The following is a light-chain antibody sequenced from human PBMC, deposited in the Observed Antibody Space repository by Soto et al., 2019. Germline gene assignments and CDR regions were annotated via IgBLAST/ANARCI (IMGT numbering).Light chain of an antibody. CDR3: LQDYTYPWT. J-gene: IGKJ1*01. Sequence: DIQMTQSPSTLSASVGDRVTITCRASQSISSWLAWYQQKPGKAPKLLIYDASSLESGVPSRFSGSGSGTEFTLTISNLQPEDFASYYCLQDYTYPWTFGQGTKVDIK. CDR1: QSISSW. CDR2: DAS. V-gene: IGKV1-5*01.